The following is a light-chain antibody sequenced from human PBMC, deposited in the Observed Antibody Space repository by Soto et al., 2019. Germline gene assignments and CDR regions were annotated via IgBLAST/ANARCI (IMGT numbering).Light chain of an antibody. CDR3: QQYNSYLFT. Sequence: DIQMTQSPSTLSASVGDRVTITCRASENINSYLAWYQQKPGKTPKLLIYHASTLESGVPARFGGSGSGTEFTLTITRLQPDDFATYFCQQYNSYLFTFGPGTKVDIK. CDR1: ENINSY. V-gene: IGKV1-5*01. CDR2: HAS. J-gene: IGKJ3*01.